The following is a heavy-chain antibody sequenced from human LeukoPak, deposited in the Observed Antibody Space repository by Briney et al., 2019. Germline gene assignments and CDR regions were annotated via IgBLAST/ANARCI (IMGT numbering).Heavy chain of an antibody. D-gene: IGHD1-26*01. CDR2: IDSNTGDT. V-gene: IGHV1-2*06. Sequence: ASVKVSCKASGYXLTAYYLHWVRQAPGQGLEWMGRIDSNTGDTKYTQKFQGRVSMTRDTSFNTAYMELSGLTSHDTAVYYCARDRSITEKYTGRYFHDYWGQGSLVTVSS. CDR1: GYXLTAYY. CDR3: ARDRSITEKYTGRYFHDY. J-gene: IGHJ4*02.